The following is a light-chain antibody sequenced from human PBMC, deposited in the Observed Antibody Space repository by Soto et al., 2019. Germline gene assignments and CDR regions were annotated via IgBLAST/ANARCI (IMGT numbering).Light chain of an antibody. J-gene: IGKJ5*01. V-gene: IGKV1-9*01. CDR1: QAISSS. CDR2: AAS. CDR3: QQSYCLPIT. Sequence: IQLTQSPSSLSVSDGDRVTITCRASQAISSSLAWYQQKPGKAPKLLIYAASTLQSGVPSRFSGSVSGTDFTLTISSLQPEDFATYYCQQSYCLPITFSEGTRLEIK.